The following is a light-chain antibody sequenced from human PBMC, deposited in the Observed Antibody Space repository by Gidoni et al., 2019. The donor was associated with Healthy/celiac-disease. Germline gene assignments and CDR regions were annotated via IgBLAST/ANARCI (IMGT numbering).Light chain of an antibody. CDR2: DAS. J-gene: IGKJ4*01. V-gene: IGKV1-33*01. CDR1: QDISNY. Sequence: DIQMTQSPSSLSASVGDRVTITCQASQDISNYLNWYQQKPGKAPKLLLYDASNVETGVPPRISGSGCGTDFTFTSSRLQHEDIAKYYCQQYDNLPLTFGGGTKVEIK. CDR3: QQYDNLPLT.